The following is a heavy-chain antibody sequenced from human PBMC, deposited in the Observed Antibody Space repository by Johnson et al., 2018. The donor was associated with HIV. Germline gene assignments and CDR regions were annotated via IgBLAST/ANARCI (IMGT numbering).Heavy chain of an antibody. D-gene: IGHD6-13*01. J-gene: IGHJ3*02. CDR3: AKCIWGSSLIDAFDI. CDR1: GFTFDDYT. Sequence: VQLVESGGVVVQPGGSLRLSCAASGFTFDDYTMHWVRQAPGKGLEWVSAISGSGGSTYYADSVKGRFTISRDNSKNTLYLQMNSLRVEDTAVYYCAKCIWGSSLIDAFDIWGQGTMVTVSS. CDR2: ISGSGGST. V-gene: IGHV3-23*04.